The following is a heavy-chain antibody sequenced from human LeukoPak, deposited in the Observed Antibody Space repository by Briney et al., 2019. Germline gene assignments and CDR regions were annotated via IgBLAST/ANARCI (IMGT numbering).Heavy chain of an antibody. CDR1: GGSISSSSYY. D-gene: IGHD3-3*02. J-gene: IGHJ6*03. V-gene: IGHV4-61*05. Sequence: SETLSLTCTVSGGSISSSSYYWGWIRQPPGKGLEWIGYIYYSGNTNYNPSLKSRVTISVDTSKNQFSLKLSSVTAADTAVYYCARAFYPGYYSYMAVWGKGTTVTVSS. CDR3: ARAFYPGYYSYMAV. CDR2: IYYSGNT.